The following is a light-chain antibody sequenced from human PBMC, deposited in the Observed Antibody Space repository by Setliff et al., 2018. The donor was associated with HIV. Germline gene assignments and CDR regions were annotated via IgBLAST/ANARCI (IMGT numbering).Light chain of an antibody. J-gene: IGLJ1*01. CDR2: DVS. CDR3: CSYTSSLTYV. Sequence: QSALTQPASVSGSPGQSITISCTGISGDVGNYNYVSWYQQHPGKAPQLIIYDVSQRPSGVSSRFSGSKSGNTASLTISGLQAEDQADYYCCSYTSSLTYVFGTGTKVTVL. V-gene: IGLV2-14*03. CDR1: SGDVGNYNY.